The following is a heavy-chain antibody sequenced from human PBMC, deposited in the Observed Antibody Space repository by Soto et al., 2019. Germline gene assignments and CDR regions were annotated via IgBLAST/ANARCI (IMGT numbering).Heavy chain of an antibody. CDR3: ARGYDRSGYSGAFDI. V-gene: IGHV1-18*04. CDR1: GYTFTSRS. Sequence: LVQSGPEVKTPGASVKVSCKASGYTFTSRSLNWLRQAPGQGLEWMGWISVDNGNTNYPPGLQGRVTLTADTSTSTAYMELRTLTSDDTAVYYCARGYDRSGYSGAFDIWAQGTMVAVSS. D-gene: IGHD3-22*01. J-gene: IGHJ3*02. CDR2: ISVDNGNT.